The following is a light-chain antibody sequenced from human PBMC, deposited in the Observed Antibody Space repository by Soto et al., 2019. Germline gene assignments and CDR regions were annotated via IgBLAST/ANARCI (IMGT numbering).Light chain of an antibody. J-gene: IGLJ7*01. V-gene: IGLV1-47*02. CDR1: SSNIGSNY. CDR3: AAWDDSLSGWV. CDR2: NNN. Sequence: QSVLTQPPSASGTPGQRVTISCSGSSSNIGSNYVYWYQQLPGTAPKLLIYNNNQRPSGVPDRFSGSKSGTSASLAISGLRSEIEADYYCAAWDDSLSGWVFGGGTQLTVL.